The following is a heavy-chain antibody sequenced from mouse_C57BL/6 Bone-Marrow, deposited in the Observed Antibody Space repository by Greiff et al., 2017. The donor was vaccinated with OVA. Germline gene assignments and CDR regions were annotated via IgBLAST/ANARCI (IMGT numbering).Heavy chain of an antibody. Sequence: EVKLVESGGGLVQPGGSLSLSCAASGFTFTDYYMSWVRQPPGKALEWLGFIRNKANGYTTEYSASVKGRFTISRDNSQSILYLQMNALRAEDSATYYCARIYYDYERYAMDYWGQGTSVTVSS. CDR2: IRNKANGYTT. D-gene: IGHD2-4*01. J-gene: IGHJ4*01. V-gene: IGHV7-3*01. CDR3: ARIYYDYERYAMDY. CDR1: GFTFTDYY.